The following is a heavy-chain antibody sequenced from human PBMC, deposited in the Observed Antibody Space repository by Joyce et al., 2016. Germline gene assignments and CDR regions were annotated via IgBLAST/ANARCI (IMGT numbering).Heavy chain of an antibody. J-gene: IGHJ4*02. Sequence: QVQLVQSGAEVKKPGVSVTVSCKASGYTFTGHTIHWVRQAPGQCLEWMGLIDAGDGNTRFSQKFHGRVTVSRDTSANTAYMEVSSLRSEDTAVYYCARGSSALTYFDFWGQGTLVTVSS. CDR2: IDAGDGNT. V-gene: IGHV1-3*01. D-gene: IGHD3-10*01. CDR1: GYTFTGHT. CDR3: ARGSSALTYFDF.